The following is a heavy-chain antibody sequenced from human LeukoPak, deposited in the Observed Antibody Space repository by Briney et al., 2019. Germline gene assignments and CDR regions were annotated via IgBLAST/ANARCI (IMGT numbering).Heavy chain of an antibody. J-gene: IGHJ4*02. CDR1: GGSISSYY. D-gene: IGHD2-2*01. Sequence: PSETLSLTCSVSGGSISSYYWSWIRQPPGKGLEWIGYIYYSGSTNYNPSLKSRVTISVDTSKNQFSLKLSSVTAADTAVYYCASVRCSATSCYEFYFDYWGQGTLVTVSS. CDR3: ASVRCSATSCYEFYFDY. CDR2: IYYSGST. V-gene: IGHV4-59*01.